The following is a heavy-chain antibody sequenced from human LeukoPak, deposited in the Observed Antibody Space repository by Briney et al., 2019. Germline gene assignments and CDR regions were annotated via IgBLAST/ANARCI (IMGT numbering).Heavy chain of an antibody. V-gene: IGHV4-59*01. Sequence: PSQTLSLTCSVSGGSISSYSWNWIRHPPGKGLDWIGYIYHSGSSNYNPSLKSRVTISVDTPKNQFSLKLTSVTAADTARYYCVRRAGDGFWSAYYFDYWGQGTLVTVSS. CDR3: VRRAGDGFWSAYYFDY. J-gene: IGHJ4*02. D-gene: IGHD3-3*01. CDR2: IYHSGSS. CDR1: GGSISSYS.